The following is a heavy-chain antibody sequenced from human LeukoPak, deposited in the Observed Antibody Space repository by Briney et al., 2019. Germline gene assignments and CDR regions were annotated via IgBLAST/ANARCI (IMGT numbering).Heavy chain of an antibody. CDR2: ISWNSGSI. D-gene: IGHD6-19*01. Sequence: PGRSLRLSCAASGFTFDDYAMHWVRQAPGKGLEWVSGISWNSGSIGYADSVKGRFTISRDNAKNSLYLQMNSLRAEDTALYYCAREGSGWGTFFDYWGQGTLVTVSS. CDR1: GFTFDDYA. J-gene: IGHJ4*02. CDR3: AREGSGWGTFFDY. V-gene: IGHV3-9*01.